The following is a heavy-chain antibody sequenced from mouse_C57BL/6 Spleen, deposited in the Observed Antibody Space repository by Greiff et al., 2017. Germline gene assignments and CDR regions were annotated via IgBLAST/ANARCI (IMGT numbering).Heavy chain of an antibody. J-gene: IGHJ4*01. CDR1: GYTFTSYW. V-gene: IGHV1-69*01. Sequence: QVQLQQPGAELVMPGASVKLSCKASGYTFTSYWMHWVKQRPGQGLEWIGEIDPSDSYTNYNQKFKGKSTLTVDKSSSTAYMQLSSLTSEDSAVYYCARAYGSSYGYAMDYWGQGTSVTVSS. CDR2: IDPSDSYT. D-gene: IGHD1-1*01. CDR3: ARAYGSSYGYAMDY.